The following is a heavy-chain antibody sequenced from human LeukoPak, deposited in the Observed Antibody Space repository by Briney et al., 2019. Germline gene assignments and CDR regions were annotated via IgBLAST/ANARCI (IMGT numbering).Heavy chain of an antibody. J-gene: IGHJ6*04. CDR3: AREKASSYYDFWSGYYTGSPMGV. CDR2: INSDGSST. D-gene: IGHD3-3*01. CDR1: GFTFSSYW. Sequence: GGSLRLSCAASGFTFSSYWMHWVRQAPGKGLVWVSRINSDGSSTSYADSVKGRFTISRDNAKNTLYLQMNSLRAEDTAVYYCAREKASSYYDFWSGYYTGSPMGVWGKGTTVTVSS. V-gene: IGHV3-74*01.